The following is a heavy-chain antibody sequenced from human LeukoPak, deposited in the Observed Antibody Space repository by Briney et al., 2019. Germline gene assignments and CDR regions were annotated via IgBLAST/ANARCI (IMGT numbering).Heavy chain of an antibody. CDR2: IYYSGST. V-gene: IGHV4-61*01. CDR3: ARYLNELQQLAFFDY. CDR1: GGSISSDNYQ. D-gene: IGHD6-13*01. J-gene: IGHJ4*02. Sequence: SETLSLTCTVSGGSISSDNYQWSWIRQPPGKGLEWIGYIYYSGSTNYNPSLKSRVTISVDTSKNQFSLKLSSVTAADTAVYYCARYLNELQQLAFFDYWGQGTLVTVSS.